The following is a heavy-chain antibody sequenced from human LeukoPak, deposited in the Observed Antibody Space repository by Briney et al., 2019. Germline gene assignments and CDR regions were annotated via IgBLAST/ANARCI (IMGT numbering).Heavy chain of an antibody. D-gene: IGHD3-22*01. CDR2: IHSGGST. V-gene: IGHV3-66*04. CDR1: GFTFISNA. Sequence: GGSLRLSCAASGFTFISNAMSWVRQAPGKGLEWVSVIHSGGSTNFADSVKGRFSISRDNSKNTVYLQMNSLRAEDTAVYYCARRGAYDSRGLYDYYGLDVWGQGTTVTVSS. CDR3: ARRGAYDSRGLYDYYGLDV. J-gene: IGHJ6*02.